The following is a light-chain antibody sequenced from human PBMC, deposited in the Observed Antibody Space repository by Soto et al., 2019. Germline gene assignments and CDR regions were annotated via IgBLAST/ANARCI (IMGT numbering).Light chain of an antibody. CDR3: QQRSKWPLT. J-gene: IGKJ4*01. Sequence: EVVLTQSPATLSLSPGEGATLSCRASQGVSNYLAWYQQKPGQAPRLLISDASNRATGIPARFNGSGSGTDFTLTISSLEPEDFATYYCQQRSKWPLTFGGGTQVEIK. V-gene: IGKV3-11*01. CDR1: QGVSNY. CDR2: DAS.